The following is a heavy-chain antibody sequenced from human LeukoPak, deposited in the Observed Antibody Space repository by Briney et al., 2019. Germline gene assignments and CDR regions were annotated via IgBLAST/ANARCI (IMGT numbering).Heavy chain of an antibody. Sequence: SETLSLTCAVSGYSISIAYYWGWIRQPPGKGLEWIGRIFRGGSTSYNPSLKSRLTLSMDTSKNQFSLQLTSVTAADTAVYYCARYDSRGSGSTQLEYWGQGILVTISS. J-gene: IGHJ4*02. CDR1: GYSISIAYY. CDR2: IFRGGST. D-gene: IGHD3-3*01. CDR3: ARYDSRGSGSTQLEY. V-gene: IGHV4-38-2*01.